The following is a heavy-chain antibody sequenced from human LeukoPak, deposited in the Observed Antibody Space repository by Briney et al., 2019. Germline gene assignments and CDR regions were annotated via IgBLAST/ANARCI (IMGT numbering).Heavy chain of an antibody. CDR2: IKSKTDGGTT. D-gene: IGHD3-3*02. CDR3: LASDKYDSPDAFDI. J-gene: IGHJ3*02. V-gene: IGHV3-15*01. CDR1: GFIFSNCW. Sequence: SGGSLRLSCETSGFIFSNCWMTWVRQAPGKGLEWVGRIKSKTDGGTTDYAAPVKGRFTISRDDSKNTLYLQMNSLKTEDTAVYYCLASDKYDSPDAFDIWGQGTMVTVSS.